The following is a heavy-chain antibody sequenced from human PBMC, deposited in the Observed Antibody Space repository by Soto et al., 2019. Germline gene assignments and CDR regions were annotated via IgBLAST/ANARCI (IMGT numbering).Heavy chain of an antibody. CDR3: AKDHYLVVVVAATQSGYGMDV. CDR1: GFTFSDYY. J-gene: IGHJ6*02. V-gene: IGHV3-11*04. CDR2: ISSSGSTI. D-gene: IGHD2-15*01. Sequence: GSLRLSCAASGFTFSDYYMSWIRQAPGKGLEWVSYISSSGSTIYYADSVKGRFTISRDNAKNSLYLQMNSLRAEDTAVYYCAKDHYLVVVVAATQSGYGMDVWGQGTAVTVSS.